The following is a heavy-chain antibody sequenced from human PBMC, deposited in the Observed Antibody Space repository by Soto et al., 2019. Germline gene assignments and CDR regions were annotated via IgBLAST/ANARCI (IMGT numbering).Heavy chain of an antibody. D-gene: IGHD1-26*01. J-gene: IGHJ4*02. V-gene: IGHV4-31*03. CDR3: ARSSGSYYGFDY. Sequence: SETLSLTCTVSGGSISSGGYYWSWIRQHPGKGLEWIGYIYYSGSTYYNPSLKSRVTISVDTSKNQFSLKLSSVTAADTAVYYCARSSGSYYGFDYWGQGTLVTVSS. CDR2: IYYSGST. CDR1: GGSISSGGYY.